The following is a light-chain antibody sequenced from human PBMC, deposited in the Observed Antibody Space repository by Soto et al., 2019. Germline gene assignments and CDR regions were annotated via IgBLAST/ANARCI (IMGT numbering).Light chain of an antibody. CDR2: GTS. Sequence: QAVVTQEPSLTVCPGGTVTLTCASSTGAVTSGYYPNWFQQKPGQAPRALIYGTSNKHSWTPARFSGSLLGGKAALTLSGVQPEDEAEYYCLLYYGGTQVFGGGTQLTVL. CDR3: LLYYGGTQV. J-gene: IGLJ3*02. CDR1: TGAVTSGYY. V-gene: IGLV7-43*01.